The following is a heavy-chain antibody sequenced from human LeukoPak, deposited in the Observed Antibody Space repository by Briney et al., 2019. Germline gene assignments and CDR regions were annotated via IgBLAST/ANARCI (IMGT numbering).Heavy chain of an antibody. J-gene: IGHJ3*02. CDR1: GVSITNTNW. V-gene: IGHV4-4*02. D-gene: IGHD2-15*01. CDR2: VYHSGST. Sequence: SETLSLTCAVSGVSITNTNWWNWVRQPPGKGLEWIGEVYHSGSTNYNPSLKSRVTMSVGKSKNQLSLKVSSVTAADTAVYYCARGRSGGSCHGSDAFDIWGQGTMVTVSS. CDR3: ARGRSGGSCHGSDAFDI.